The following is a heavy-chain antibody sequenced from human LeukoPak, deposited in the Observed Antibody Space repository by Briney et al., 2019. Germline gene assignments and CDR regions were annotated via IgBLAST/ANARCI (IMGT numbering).Heavy chain of an antibody. CDR1: GFTFSSYG. V-gene: IGHV3-23*01. D-gene: IGHD3-10*01. J-gene: IGHJ4*02. CDR2: ISGSGGST. CDR3: AKPDYYGSGSFLSKSLSRPDY. Sequence: GGSLRLSCAASGFTFSSYGMSWVRQAPGKGLEWVSAISGSGGSTYYADSVKGRFTISRDNSKNTLYLQMNSLRAEDTAVYYCAKPDYYGSGSFLSKSLSRPDYWGQGTLVTVSS.